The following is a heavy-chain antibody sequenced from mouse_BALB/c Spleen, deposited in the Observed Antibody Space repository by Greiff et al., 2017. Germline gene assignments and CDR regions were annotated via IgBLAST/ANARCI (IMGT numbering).Heavy chain of an antibody. J-gene: IGHJ2*01. V-gene: IGHV5-17*02. Sequence: EVKLVESGGGLVQPGGSRKLSCAASGFTFSSFGMHWVRQAPEKGLEWVAYISSGSSTIYYADTVKGRSTISRDNPKNTLFLQMTSLRSEDTAMYYCARDHYFDYWGQGTTLTVSS. CDR2: ISSGSSTI. CDR3: ARDHYFDY. CDR1: GFTFSSFG.